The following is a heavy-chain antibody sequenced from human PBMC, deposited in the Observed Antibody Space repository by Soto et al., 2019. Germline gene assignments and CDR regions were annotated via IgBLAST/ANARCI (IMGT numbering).Heavy chain of an antibody. J-gene: IGHJ6*02. V-gene: IGHV3-33*01. Sequence: QVQLVESGGGVVQPGRSLRLSCAASGFTFSSYGMHWVRQAPGKGLEWVAVIWYDGSNKYYADSVKGRFTISRDNSKNTLYLQMNSLRAEDTAVYYCARDGDLTVPTAGVDVWGQGTTVTVSS. CDR1: GFTFSSYG. CDR3: ARDGDLTVPTAGVDV. D-gene: IGHD4-17*01. CDR2: IWYDGSNK.